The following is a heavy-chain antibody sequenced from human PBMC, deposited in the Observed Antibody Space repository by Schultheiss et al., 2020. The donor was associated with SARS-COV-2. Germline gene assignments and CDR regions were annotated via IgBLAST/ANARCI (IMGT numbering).Heavy chain of an antibody. V-gene: IGHV1-69*06. D-gene: IGHD3-22*01. J-gene: IGHJ6*01. Sequence: SVKVSCKASGYTFTSYAISWVRQAPGQGLEWMGGIIPIFGTANYAQKFQGRVTITADKSTSTAYMELSSLRSEDTAVYYCAIGDYYDSSGYYYVGYYYGMDAWGQGATGTVSS. CDR2: IIPIFGTA. CDR3: AIGDYYDSSGYYYVGYYYGMDA. CDR1: GYTFTSYA.